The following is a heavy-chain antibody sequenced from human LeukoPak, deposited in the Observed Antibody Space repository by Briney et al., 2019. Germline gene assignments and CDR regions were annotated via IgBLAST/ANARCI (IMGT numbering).Heavy chain of an antibody. Sequence: GESLKISCKGSGYSFTGYWISWVRQMPGKGLEWMGRIDPSDSYTNYSPSFQGHVTISADKSISTAYLQWSSLKASDTAMYYCARTITDWFDPWGQGTLVTVSS. D-gene: IGHD5-24*01. J-gene: IGHJ5*02. CDR3: ARTITDWFDP. CDR1: GYSFTGYW. CDR2: IDPSDSYT. V-gene: IGHV5-10-1*01.